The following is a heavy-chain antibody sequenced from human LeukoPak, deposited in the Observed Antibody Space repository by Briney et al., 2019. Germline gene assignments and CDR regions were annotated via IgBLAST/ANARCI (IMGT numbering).Heavy chain of an antibody. CDR3: ARVRQLRFLPYYYMDV. D-gene: IGHD3-3*01. CDR1: GLTFSSYA. Sequence: RPGGSLRLSCAASGLTFSSYAMSWVRQAPGKGLEWVSAISGSGGSTYYADSVKGRFTISRDNSKNTLYLQMNSLRAEDTAVYYCARVRQLRFLPYYYMDVWGKGTTVTVSS. V-gene: IGHV3-23*01. J-gene: IGHJ6*03. CDR2: ISGSGGST.